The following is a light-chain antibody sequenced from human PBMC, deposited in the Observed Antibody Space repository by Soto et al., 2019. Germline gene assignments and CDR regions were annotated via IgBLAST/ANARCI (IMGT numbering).Light chain of an antibody. Sequence: MQFTQSPSALSAFVGYKVNITFRSSQGITTSLAWYQQKSGKAPKLLIYAASTLQSGVPSRFSGSGSETYFTLTINTLQTEDFATYYCKHLNSYPLTFGQGTRLEIK. V-gene: IGKV1-9*01. J-gene: IGKJ5*01. CDR3: KHLNSYPLT. CDR2: AAS. CDR1: QGITTS.